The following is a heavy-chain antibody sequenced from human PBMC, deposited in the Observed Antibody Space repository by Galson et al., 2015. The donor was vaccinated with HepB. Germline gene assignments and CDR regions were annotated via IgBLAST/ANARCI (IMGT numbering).Heavy chain of an antibody. CDR3: ARDPSPSIAARQEGSY. CDR2: INPSGGST. J-gene: IGHJ4*02. V-gene: IGHV1-46*03. Sequence: SVKVSCKASGYTFTSYYMHWVRQAPGQGLEWMGIINPSGGSTSYAQKFQGRVTMTRDTSTSTVYMELSSLRSEDTAVYYCARDPSPSIAARQEGSYWGQGTLVTVSS. CDR1: GYTFTSYY. D-gene: IGHD6-6*01.